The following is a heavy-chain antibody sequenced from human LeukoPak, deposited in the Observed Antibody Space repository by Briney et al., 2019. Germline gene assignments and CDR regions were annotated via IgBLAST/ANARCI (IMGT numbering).Heavy chain of an antibody. CDR3: TRVQRYYDSSGYSYYFDY. Sequence: PGGSLRLSCTASGFTFGDYAMSWVRQAPGKGPEWVGFIRSKAYGGTAEYAAFVKGRFTISRDDSKSIAYLQMNSLKTEDTAVYYCTRVQRYYDSSGYSYYFDYWGQGTLVTVSS. CDR1: GFTFGDYA. J-gene: IGHJ4*02. V-gene: IGHV3-49*04. D-gene: IGHD3-22*01. CDR2: IRSKAYGGTA.